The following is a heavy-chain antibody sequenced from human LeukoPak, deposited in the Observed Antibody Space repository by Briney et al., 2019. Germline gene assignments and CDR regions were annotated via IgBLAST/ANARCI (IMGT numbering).Heavy chain of an antibody. D-gene: IGHD2-2*01. CDR3: ARHRRDEYGSSTSCCSGYYMDV. J-gene: IGHJ6*03. CDR1: AYSFTSYW. CDR2: IFPRDSDT. Sequence: GESLQISCKGSAYSFTSYWIGRVRQMPGKRLVWRGIIFPRDSDTRYSPSFQCQVTISADKSISTAYLQWSSLKASDTTMYYCARHRRDEYGSSTSCCSGYYMDVWGKGTTVTVSS. V-gene: IGHV5-51*01.